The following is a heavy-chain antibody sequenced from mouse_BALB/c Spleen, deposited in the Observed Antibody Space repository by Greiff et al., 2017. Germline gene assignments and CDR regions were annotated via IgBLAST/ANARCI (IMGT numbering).Heavy chain of an antibody. Sequence: EVQRVESGGGLVKPGGSLKLSCAASGFTFSSYAMPWVRQTPEKRLEWVASISSGGSTYYPDSVKGRFTISRDNARNILYLQMSSLRSEDTAMYYCARVPLDYWGQGTTLTVSS. CDR1: GFTFSSYA. CDR2: ISSGGST. V-gene: IGHV5-6-5*01. J-gene: IGHJ2*01. D-gene: IGHD6-1*01. CDR3: ARVPLDY.